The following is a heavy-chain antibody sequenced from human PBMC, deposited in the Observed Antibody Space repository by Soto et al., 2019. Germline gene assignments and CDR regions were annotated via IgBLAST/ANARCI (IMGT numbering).Heavy chain of an antibody. CDR2: IYYSGST. V-gene: IGHV4-59*01. Sequence: QVQLQESGPGLVKPSETLSLTCTVSGGSISSYYWSWIRQPPGQGLEWIGSIYYSGSTNYNPSLKSRVAISVDTSKNQCSLKLSSVSAADTAVYACAREHGGAAFDIWCRGTMVTVS. CDR1: GGSISSYY. J-gene: IGHJ3*02. D-gene: IGHD3-10*01. CDR3: AREHGGAAFDI.